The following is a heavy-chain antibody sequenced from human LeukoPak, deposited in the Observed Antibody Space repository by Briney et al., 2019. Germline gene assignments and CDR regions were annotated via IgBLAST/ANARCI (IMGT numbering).Heavy chain of an antibody. CDR1: GGSISSYY. V-gene: IGHV4-59*01. CDR2: IYYSGST. J-gene: IGHJ4*02. D-gene: IGHD6-13*01. Sequence: SETLSLTRTVSGGSISSYYWSWIRQPPGKGLEWIGYIYYSGSTNYNPSLKSRVTISVDTSKNQFSLKLSSVTAADTAVYYCARAAGSSWYLKYDYWGQGTLVTVSS. CDR3: ARAAGSSWYLKYDY.